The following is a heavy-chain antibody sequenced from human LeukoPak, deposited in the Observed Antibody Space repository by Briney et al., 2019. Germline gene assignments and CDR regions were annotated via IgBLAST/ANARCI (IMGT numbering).Heavy chain of an antibody. Sequence: GRSLRLSCAASGFTFSSYAMHWVRQAPGKGLEWVAVISYDGSNKYYADSVKGRFTISRDNSKNTLYLQMNSLRAEDTAVYYCARAPFGELSGYFDYWGQGTLVTVSS. D-gene: IGHD3-10*01. V-gene: IGHV3-30-3*01. J-gene: IGHJ4*02. CDR1: GFTFSSYA. CDR3: ARAPFGELSGYFDY. CDR2: ISYDGSNK.